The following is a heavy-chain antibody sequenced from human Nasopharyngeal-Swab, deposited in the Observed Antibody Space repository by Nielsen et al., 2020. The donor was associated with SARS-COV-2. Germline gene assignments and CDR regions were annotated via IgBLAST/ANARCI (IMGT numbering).Heavy chain of an antibody. D-gene: IGHD2-8*01. V-gene: IGHV1-18*01. CDR3: ARGWYCTNGVCYTDAFDI. CDR2: ISAYNGNT. J-gene: IGHJ3*02. CDR1: GYTFTSYG. Sequence: ASVNVSCKASGYTFTSYGLSWVRQAPGQGLEWMGWISAYNGNTNYAQKLQGRVTMTTDTSTSTAYMELRSLRSDDTAVYYCARGWYCTNGVCYTDAFDIWGQGTMVTVSS.